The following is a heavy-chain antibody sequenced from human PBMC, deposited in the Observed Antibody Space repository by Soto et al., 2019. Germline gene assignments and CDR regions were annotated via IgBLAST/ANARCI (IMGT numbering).Heavy chain of an antibody. CDR2: IYTSGST. D-gene: IGHD1-7*01. J-gene: IGHJ3*02. Sequence: PSETLSLTCTVSGGSISSYYWSWIRQPAGKGLEWIGRIYTSGSTNYNPSLKSRVTMSVDTSKNQFSLNLSSVTAADTAVYYCARVGKLELQGGAFDIWGQGTMVTVSS. V-gene: IGHV4-4*07. CDR3: ARVGKLELQGGAFDI. CDR1: GGSISSYY.